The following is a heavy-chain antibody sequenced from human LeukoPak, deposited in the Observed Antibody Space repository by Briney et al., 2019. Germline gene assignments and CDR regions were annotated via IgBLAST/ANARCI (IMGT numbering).Heavy chain of an antibody. J-gene: IGHJ5*02. D-gene: IGHD2-15*01. CDR2: IFYSGST. CDR1: GGSISSSCYN. Sequence: SETLSLTCTVSGGSISSSCYNWGWIRQPPGKGLEWIGSIFYSGSTYYSPSLKSRVTISVDTSMNQFSLKLSSVTAADTAVYYCARGHFGGPYCSGATCFKNWFDPWGQGTLVTVSS. CDR3: ARGHFGGPYCSGATCFKNWFDP. V-gene: IGHV4-39*01.